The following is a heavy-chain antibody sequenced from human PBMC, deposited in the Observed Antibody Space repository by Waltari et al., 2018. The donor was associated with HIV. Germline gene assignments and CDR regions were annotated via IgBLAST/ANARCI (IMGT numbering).Heavy chain of an antibody. V-gene: IGHV1-18*01. CDR2: VSSYNGNT. CDR3: ARVVDAFDI. Sequence: QVQLVQSGAEVKKPGVSVTVACKASGYTFTSHGIRLVRQAPGQGLEWMGWVSSYNGNTNYAQQLHGRVTMTTDTSTSTAYMELRSLRSDDTAVYYCARVVDAFDIWGQGTMVTVSS. CDR1: GYTFTSHG. J-gene: IGHJ3*02. D-gene: IGHD5-12*01.